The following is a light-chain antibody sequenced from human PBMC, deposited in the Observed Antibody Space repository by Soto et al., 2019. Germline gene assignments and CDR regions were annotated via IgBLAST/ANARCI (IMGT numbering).Light chain of an antibody. J-gene: IGKJ1*01. CDR1: QSVSSSY. CDR2: GAS. V-gene: IGKV3-20*01. Sequence: EIVLTQSPGTLSLSPGERATLSCRASQSVSSSYLDWYQQKPGQAPRPLIYGASSRAIGIPDRFSGSGSGRDFTLTISRLEPEDFAVYYCQQYGSSPWTVGQGTKVEIK. CDR3: QQYGSSPWT.